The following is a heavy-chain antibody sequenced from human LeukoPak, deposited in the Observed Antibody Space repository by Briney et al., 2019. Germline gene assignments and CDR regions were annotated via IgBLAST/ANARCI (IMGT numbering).Heavy chain of an antibody. CDR2: IIPIFGTA. CDR3: AREPRPVGATSFGYYFDY. CDR1: GGTFSSYA. J-gene: IGHJ4*02. D-gene: IGHD1-26*01. V-gene: IGHV1-69*01. Sequence: SVEVSCKASGGTFSSYAISWVRQAPGQGLEWMGGIIPIFGTANYAQRFQGRVTITADESTSTAYMELSSLRSEDAAVYYCAREPRPVGATSFGYYFDYWGQGTLVTVSS.